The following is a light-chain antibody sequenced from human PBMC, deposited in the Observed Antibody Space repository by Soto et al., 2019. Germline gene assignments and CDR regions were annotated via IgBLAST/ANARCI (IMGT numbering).Light chain of an antibody. CDR2: AAS. CDR1: QIISSY. V-gene: IGKV1-39*01. J-gene: IGKJ1*01. Sequence: DIQMTQSPSSLSASVGDRVNITCRASQIISSYLNWYQQKPGKAPKLLIYAASSLQSGVPSRFSGSGSGTEFTLTISSLQPDDFATYYCQHYNSYSEAFGQGTKVDIK. CDR3: QHYNSYSEA.